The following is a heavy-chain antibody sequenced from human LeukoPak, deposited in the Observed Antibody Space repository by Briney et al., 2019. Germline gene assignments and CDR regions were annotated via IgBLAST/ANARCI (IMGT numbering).Heavy chain of an antibody. J-gene: IGHJ4*02. CDR1: GYTLTELS. V-gene: IGHV1-3*01. D-gene: IGHD6-13*01. Sequence: ASVKVSCKVSGYTLTELSMHWVRQAPGQRLEWMGWINAGNGNTKYSQKFQGGVTITRDTSASTAYMELSSLRSEDTAVYYCARGTYSSSWNFDYWGQGTLVTVSS. CDR2: INAGNGNT. CDR3: ARGTYSSSWNFDY.